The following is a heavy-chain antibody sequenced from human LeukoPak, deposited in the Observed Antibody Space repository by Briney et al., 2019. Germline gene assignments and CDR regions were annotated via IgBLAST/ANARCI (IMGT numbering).Heavy chain of an antibody. V-gene: IGHV3-30*18. CDR3: AKDWAGSGYYYYYMDV. D-gene: IGHD6-19*01. CDR2: ISYDGSNK. J-gene: IGHJ6*03. Sequence: GGSLRLSCAASGFTFSSYGMHWVRQAPGKGLEWVAVISYDGSNKYYADSVKGRFTISRDNSKNTLYLQMNSLRAEDTAVYYCAKDWAGSGYYYYYMDVWGKGTTVTVSS. CDR1: GFTFSSYG.